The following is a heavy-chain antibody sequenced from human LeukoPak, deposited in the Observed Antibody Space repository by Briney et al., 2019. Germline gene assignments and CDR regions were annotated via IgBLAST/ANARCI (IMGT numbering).Heavy chain of an antibody. J-gene: IGHJ5*02. CDR1: GGSISSYY. CDR2: IYTSWST. CDR3: AREHMITFGGVIAPTYNWFDP. Sequence: SETLSLTCTVSGGSISSYYWSWIRQPAGKGLEWIGRIYTSWSTNYNPSLKSRVTKSVDTSKNQFSLKLSSVTAADTAVYYCAREHMITFGGVIAPTYNWFDPWGQGTLVTVSS. V-gene: IGHV4-4*07. D-gene: IGHD3-16*02.